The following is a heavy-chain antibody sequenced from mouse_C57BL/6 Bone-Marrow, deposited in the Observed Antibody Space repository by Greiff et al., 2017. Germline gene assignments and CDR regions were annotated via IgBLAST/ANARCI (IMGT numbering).Heavy chain of an antibody. CDR1: GYTFTSYD. J-gene: IGHJ2*01. Sequence: VQLQQSGPELVKPGASVKLSCKASGYTFTSYDINWVKQRPGQGLEWIGWIYPRDGSTKYNEKFKGKATLTVDTSSSTAYMELHSLTSEDSAVYFCARWYYGSSHYFDYWGQGTTLTVSS. V-gene: IGHV1-85*01. D-gene: IGHD1-1*01. CDR3: ARWYYGSSHYFDY. CDR2: IYPRDGST.